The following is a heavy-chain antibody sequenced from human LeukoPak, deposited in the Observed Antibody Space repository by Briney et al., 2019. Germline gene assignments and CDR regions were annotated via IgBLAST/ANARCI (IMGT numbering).Heavy chain of an antibody. V-gene: IGHV4-59*12. CDR1: GGSISSYY. J-gene: IGHJ2*01. Sequence: SETLSLTCTVSGGSISSYYWSWIRQPPGKGLEWIGYIYYSGSTYYNPSLKSRVTISVDTSKNQFSLKLSSVTAADTAVYYCARVFGSSGYYPENFDLWGRGTLVTVSS. CDR2: IYYSGST. CDR3: ARVFGSSGYYPENFDL. D-gene: IGHD3-22*01.